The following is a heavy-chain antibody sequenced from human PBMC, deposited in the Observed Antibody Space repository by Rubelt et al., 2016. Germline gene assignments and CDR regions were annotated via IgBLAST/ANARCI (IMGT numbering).Heavy chain of an antibody. CDR2: ISSSRDYI. V-gene: IGHV3-21*06. CDR1: GFTFSTYS. J-gene: IGHJ6*02. CDR3: ARAEEKTRYCSRTNCQQHGMDV. D-gene: IGHD2-2*01. Sequence: EVQLVESGGGLVQPGGSLRLSCAASGFTFSTYSMIWVRQAPGKGLEWVSSISSSRDYIYYEDSVKGRFTISRDNYKNSLYLQMDGLKVEGSAVYFCARAEEKTRYCSRTNCQQHGMDVWGQGTTVTVSS.